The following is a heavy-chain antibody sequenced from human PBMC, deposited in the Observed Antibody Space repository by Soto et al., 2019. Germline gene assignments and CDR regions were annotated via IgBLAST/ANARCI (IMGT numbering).Heavy chain of an antibody. CDR3: ARSRPGAIAAAKYYYYYGMDV. D-gene: IGHD6-13*01. CDR1: GGTFSSYA. Sequence: SVKVSCKASGGTFSSYAISWVRQAPGQGLEWMGGIIPIFGTANYAQKFQGRVTITADESTSTAYMELSSLRSEDTAVYYCARSRPGAIAAAKYYYYYGMDVWGQGTTVTVSS. V-gene: IGHV1-69*13. CDR2: IIPIFGTA. J-gene: IGHJ6*02.